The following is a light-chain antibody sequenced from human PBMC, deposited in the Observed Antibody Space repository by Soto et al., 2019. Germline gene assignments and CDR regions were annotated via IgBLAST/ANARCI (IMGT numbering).Light chain of an antibody. CDR3: KHYNINSHP. J-gene: IGKJ1*01. Sequence: DIQMTQSPSTLSASVGDRVTITCRASQSVSDWLAWYQHKPGKAPKLLIYDASTLETGVPSRFSGRGYGTEFTFTISSLQPYDFQSYFCKHYNINSHPFGKGTKVDIK. CDR1: QSVSDW. CDR2: DAS. V-gene: IGKV1-5*01.